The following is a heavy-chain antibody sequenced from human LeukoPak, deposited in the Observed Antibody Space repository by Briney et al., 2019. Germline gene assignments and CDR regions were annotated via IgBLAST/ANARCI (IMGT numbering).Heavy chain of an antibody. J-gene: IGHJ4*02. CDR3: ARDFYDLTYYYDSSGPGY. CDR1: GFTVSSNY. Sequence: KTGGSLRLSCAASGFTVSSNYMSWVRQAPGKGLEWVSSISSSSSYIYYADSVKGRFTISRDNAKNSLYLQMNSLRAEDTAVYYCARDFYDLTYYYDSSGPGYWGQGTLVTVSS. CDR2: ISSSSSYI. V-gene: IGHV3-21*01. D-gene: IGHD3-22*01.